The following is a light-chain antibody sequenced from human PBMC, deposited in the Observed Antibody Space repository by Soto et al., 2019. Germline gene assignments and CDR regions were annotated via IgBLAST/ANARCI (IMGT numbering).Light chain of an antibody. CDR1: SSDVGGYNY. V-gene: IGLV2-14*01. CDR2: DVS. CDR3: SSYTSSSTVV. J-gene: IGLJ2*01. Sequence: QSALTQPASVSGSPGQSITVSCTGTSSDVGGYNYVSWYQQHPGNAPILMIYDVSNRPSGVSNRVSGSKSGNTASLTISGLQAEDEADYYCSSYTSSSTVVFGGGTKLTVL.